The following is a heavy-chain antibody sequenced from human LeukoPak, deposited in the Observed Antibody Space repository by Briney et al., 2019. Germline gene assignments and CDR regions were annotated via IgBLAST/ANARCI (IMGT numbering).Heavy chain of an antibody. CDR1: GGSISSGGYS. J-gene: IGHJ4*02. D-gene: IGHD2-15*01. V-gene: IGHV4-30-2*01. CDR3: AKQLGYCSDGSCYFPY. Sequence: PSQTLSLTCAVSGGSISSGGYSWSWIRQPPGKDLEWIGYIYHSGSTYYNPSLKSRVTISVDRSKNQFSLKLSSVTAADTAVYYCAKQLGYCSDGSCYFPYWGQGTLVTVSS. CDR2: IYHSGST.